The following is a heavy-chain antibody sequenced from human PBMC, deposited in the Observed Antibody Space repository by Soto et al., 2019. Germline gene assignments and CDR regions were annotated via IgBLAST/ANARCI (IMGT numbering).Heavy chain of an antibody. CDR3: ARGDYYDTSGPFSDAFDI. CDR1: GFTFTNYW. J-gene: IGHJ3*02. V-gene: IGHV3-7*04. D-gene: IGHD3-22*01. Sequence: PGGSLRLSCAASGFTFTNYWMSWVRQAPGKGLEWVANIKPDGSEKFYVDSLKGRFTMSRDNAKNSLYLQMNGLRADDTAVYYCARGDYYDTSGPFSDAFDIWGQGTMVTV. CDR2: IKPDGSEK.